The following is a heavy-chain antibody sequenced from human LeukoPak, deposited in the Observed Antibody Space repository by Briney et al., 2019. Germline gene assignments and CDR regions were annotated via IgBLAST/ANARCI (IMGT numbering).Heavy chain of an antibody. D-gene: IGHD3-22*01. Sequence: PSETLSPTCTVSGGSISSGSYYWSWIRQPAGKGLEWIGRIYHSGSTYYNPSLKSRVTISVDTSKNQFSLKLSSVTAADTAVYYCARDLGDSSGYYEGYFDYWGQGTLVTVSS. CDR1: GGSISSGSYY. CDR3: ARDLGDSSGYYEGYFDY. J-gene: IGHJ4*02. CDR2: IYHSGST. V-gene: IGHV4-61*02.